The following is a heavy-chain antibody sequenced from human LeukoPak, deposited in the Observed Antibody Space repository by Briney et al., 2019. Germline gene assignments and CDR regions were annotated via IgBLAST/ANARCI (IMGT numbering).Heavy chain of an antibody. CDR1: GFTFSNYA. V-gene: IGHV3-21*01. D-gene: IGHD3/OR15-3a*01. Sequence: GGSLRLSCAASGFTFSNYAMNWVRQAPGKGLEWVSSISSSSYIYYADSVKGRFTISRDNAKNSLYLQMNSLRAEDTAVYYCASEPRTNWFDPWGQGTLATVSS. CDR2: ISSSSYI. CDR3: ASEPRTNWFDP. J-gene: IGHJ5*02.